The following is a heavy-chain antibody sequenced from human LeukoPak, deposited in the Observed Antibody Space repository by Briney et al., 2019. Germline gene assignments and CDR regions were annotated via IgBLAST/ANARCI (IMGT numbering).Heavy chain of an antibody. J-gene: IGHJ6*02. V-gene: IGHV3-74*03. D-gene: IGHD2-2*01. CDR2: INGDGGNT. CDR1: GFTFSSHG. Sequence: PGGSLRLSCEASGFTFSSHGIHWVRQAPGKGLVWFSRINGDGGNTTYADSVKGRFTISRDNAKNTLYLQMNSLKTEDTAVYYCTTDSYCSTTTCYASSNYYYGLDAWGQGTSVTVSS. CDR3: TTDSYCSTTTCYASSNYYYGLDA.